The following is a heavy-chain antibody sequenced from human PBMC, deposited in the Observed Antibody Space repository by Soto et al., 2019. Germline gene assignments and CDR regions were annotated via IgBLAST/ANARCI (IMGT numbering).Heavy chain of an antibody. V-gene: IGHV1-69*02. CDR2: IIPILGIP. CDR1: GATLNNYI. D-gene: IGHD4-17*01. Sequence: QVNLVQSGAEVRKPGSSVKVSCKTSGATLNNYIIGWVRQAPGQGLEWMGRIIPILGIPNYSQRFQDRLTITADRSTSTPSMELSRPRYDETAIYFCARGGVVDYGDYNTWGQGNLVTVSS. J-gene: IGHJ5*02. CDR3: ARGGVVDYGDYNT.